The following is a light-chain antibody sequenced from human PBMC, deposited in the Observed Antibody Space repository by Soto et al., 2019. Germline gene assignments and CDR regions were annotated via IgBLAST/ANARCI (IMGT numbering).Light chain of an antibody. CDR1: SSDIGGYKY. J-gene: IGLJ1*01. V-gene: IGLV2-14*01. CDR2: DVS. CDR3: QSYDNSLSVYV. Sequence: QSVLTQPASVSGSPGQSITISCTGTSSDIGGYKYVSWYQQKPDKAPKLMIYDVSYRPSGVSDRFSGSKSGNTASLTISGLQAEDEADYYCQSYDNSLSVYVFGTGTKVTVL.